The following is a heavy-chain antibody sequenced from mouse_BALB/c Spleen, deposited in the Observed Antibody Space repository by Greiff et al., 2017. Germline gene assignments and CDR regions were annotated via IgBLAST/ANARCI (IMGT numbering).Heavy chain of an antibody. CDR1: GYTFTSYW. J-gene: IGHJ1*01. D-gene: IGHD3-1*01. CDR2: IYPGNSDT. Sequence: DVQLQESGTVLARPGASVKMSCKASGYTFTSYWMHWVKQRPGQGLEWIGAIYPGNSDTSYNQKFKGKAKLTAVTSTSTAYMELSSLTNEDSAVYYCTRSGEGFWYFDVWGAGTTVTVSS. CDR3: TRSGEGFWYFDV. V-gene: IGHV1-5*01.